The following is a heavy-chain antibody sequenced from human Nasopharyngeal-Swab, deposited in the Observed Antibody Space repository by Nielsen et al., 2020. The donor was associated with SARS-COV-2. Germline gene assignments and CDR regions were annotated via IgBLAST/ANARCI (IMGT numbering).Heavy chain of an antibody. CDR1: CYTFTNYG. CDR2: VSPLNGRT. CDR3: AKDHLNRFDY. D-gene: IGHD1-14*01. J-gene: IGHJ4*02. Sequence: ASVKVSCKASCYTFTNYGVSWVRQAPAQGLEWMGSVSPLNGRTNYSPKFQGRIIMTTDTSTNTAFMELTDLTSDDTAVYYCAKDHLNRFDYWGPGTQVTVPS. V-gene: IGHV1-18*01.